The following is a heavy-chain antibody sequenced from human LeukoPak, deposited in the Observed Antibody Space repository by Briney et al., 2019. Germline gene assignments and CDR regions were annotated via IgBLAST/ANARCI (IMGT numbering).Heavy chain of an antibody. CDR1: GGSISTSNYY. D-gene: IGHD3-9*01. CDR2: IFYSGST. CDR3: SCVVLTGYHLDHY. Sequence: SETLSLTCTVSGGSISTSNYYWGWIRQPPGKGLEWIGNIFYSGSTYYSPSLKSRVTISLDTSRNQFSLKLSSVTAADTAVYYCSCVVLTGYHLDHYWGQGTLVTVSS. J-gene: IGHJ4*02. V-gene: IGHV4-39*01.